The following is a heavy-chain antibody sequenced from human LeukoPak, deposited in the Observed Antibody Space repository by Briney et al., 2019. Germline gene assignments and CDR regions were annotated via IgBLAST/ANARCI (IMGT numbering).Heavy chain of an antibody. CDR1: GYTFTSYG. D-gene: IGHD3-3*01. J-gene: IGHJ3*02. CDR2: ISAYNGNT. Sequence: ASVKVSCKASGYTFTSYGISWVRQAPGQGLEWMGWISAYNGNTNYAQKLQGRVTMTTDTSTSTAYMELRSLRSDDTAVYYCARDFTIFGVVPDAFDIWGQGTMVPVSS. CDR3: ARDFTIFGVVPDAFDI. V-gene: IGHV1-18*01.